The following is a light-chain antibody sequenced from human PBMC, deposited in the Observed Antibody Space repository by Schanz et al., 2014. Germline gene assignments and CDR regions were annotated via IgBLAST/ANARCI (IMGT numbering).Light chain of an antibody. CDR3: QQYGSSTLT. Sequence: EIVLTQSPGTLSLSPGERATLSCRASQSVSSVYLAWYQQKPGQAPRLLIYGASSRATGIPDRFSGSGSGTDFTLTISSLEPEDFAVYYCQQYGSSTLTFGGGTKVGIK. J-gene: IGKJ4*01. CDR2: GAS. V-gene: IGKV3-20*01. CDR1: QSVSSVY.